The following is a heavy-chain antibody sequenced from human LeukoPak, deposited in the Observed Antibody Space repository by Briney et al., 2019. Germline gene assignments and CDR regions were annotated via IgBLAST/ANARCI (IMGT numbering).Heavy chain of an antibody. CDR1: GFTLDDYA. CDR3: AKVYGDYYYGMDV. Sequence: PGRSLRLSCAASGFTLDDYAMPWVRQAPGKGLEWVSGISWNSGSIGYADSVKGRFTISRDNAKNSLYLQMNSLRAEDTALYYCAKVYGDYYYGMDVWGQGTTVTVSS. J-gene: IGHJ6*02. D-gene: IGHD4-17*01. V-gene: IGHV3-9*01. CDR2: ISWNSGSI.